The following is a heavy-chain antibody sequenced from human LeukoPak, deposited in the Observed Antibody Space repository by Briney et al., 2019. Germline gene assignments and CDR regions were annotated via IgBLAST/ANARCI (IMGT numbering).Heavy chain of an antibody. J-gene: IGHJ4*02. V-gene: IGHV4-39*01. CDR3: ARGPPLD. CDR2: IYYNGST. CDR1: GGSISSSSYY. Sequence: KPSETLSLTCTVSGGSISSSSYYWGWIRQPPGKGLEWIGSIYYNGSTYYNPSLKSRVTISVDTSKNRFSLKLSSVTAADTAVYYCARGPPLDWGQGTLVTVSS. D-gene: IGHD3-16*01.